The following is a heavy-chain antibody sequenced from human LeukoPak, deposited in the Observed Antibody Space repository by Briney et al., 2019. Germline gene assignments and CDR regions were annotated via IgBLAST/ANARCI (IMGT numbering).Heavy chain of an antibody. CDR2: ISSSSSYI. CDR1: GFTFSSYS. D-gene: IGHD3-22*01. J-gene: IGHJ5*02. Sequence: GGSLRLSCAASGFTFSSYSMNWVRQAPGKGLEWVSSISSSSSYIYYADSVKGRFTISRDNAKNSLYLQMNSLRAEDTAVYYCAGDRRGDYYDSSGRRDNWFDPWGQGTLVTVSS. V-gene: IGHV3-21*01. CDR3: AGDRRGDYYDSSGRRDNWFDP.